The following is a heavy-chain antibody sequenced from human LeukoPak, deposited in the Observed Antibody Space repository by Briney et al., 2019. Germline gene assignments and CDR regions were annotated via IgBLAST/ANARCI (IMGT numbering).Heavy chain of an antibody. CDR3: ARDEGYSSGWPYAFDI. D-gene: IGHD6-19*01. J-gene: IGHJ3*02. CDR2: INHSGST. CDR1: GGSFSGYY. V-gene: IGHV4-34*01. Sequence: SSETLSLTCAVYGGSFSGYYWSWIRQPPGKGLEWIGEINHSGSTNYNPSLKSRVTISVDTSKNQFSLKLSSVTAADTAVYYCARDEGYSSGWPYAFDIWGQGTMVTVSS.